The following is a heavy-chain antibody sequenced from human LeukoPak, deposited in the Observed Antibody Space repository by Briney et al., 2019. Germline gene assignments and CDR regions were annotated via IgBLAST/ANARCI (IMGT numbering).Heavy chain of an antibody. V-gene: IGHV4-59*01. CDR3: ARADGNYYDSSGYYKLYHDAFDI. CDR2: IYYSGST. Sequence: PSETLSLTCTVSGDSITNYYWNWIRQPPGKGLEWIGYIYYSGSTNYNPSLKSRVTISVDTSKNQFSLKLSSVTAADTAVYYCARADGNYYDSSGYYKLYHDAFDIWGQGTMVTVSS. J-gene: IGHJ3*02. D-gene: IGHD3-22*01. CDR1: GDSITNYY.